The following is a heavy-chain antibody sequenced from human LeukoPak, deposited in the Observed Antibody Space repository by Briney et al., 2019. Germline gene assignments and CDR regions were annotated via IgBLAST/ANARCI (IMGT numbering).Heavy chain of an antibody. CDR1: GFTFSSYA. V-gene: IGHV3-30*04. J-gene: IGHJ4*02. CDR2: ISYDGSNK. D-gene: IGHD3-10*01. CDR3: AKSSYSLLWFGELLLGLPDY. Sequence: GGSLRLSCAASGFTFSSYAMHWVRQAPGKGLEWVALISYDGSNKYYADSVKGRFTISRDNSKNTLYLQMNSLRAEDTAVYYCAKSSYSLLWFGELLLGLPDYWGQGTLVTVSS.